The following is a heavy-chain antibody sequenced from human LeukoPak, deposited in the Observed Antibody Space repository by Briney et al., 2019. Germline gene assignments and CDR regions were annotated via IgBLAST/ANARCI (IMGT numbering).Heavy chain of an antibody. D-gene: IGHD5-18*01. CDR2: IYPDDSDT. CDR1: GYSFNSYW. V-gene: IGHV5-51*01. J-gene: IGHJ4*02. CDR3: ATTDISMASDFDH. Sequence: GESLKISCKGSGYSFNSYWIAWVRQMPGKGLEWVGFIYPDDSDTKYSPSFQGQVTISADRSISTAYLQWSSLKASDTAMYYCATTDISMASDFDHWGQGTLVTVSS.